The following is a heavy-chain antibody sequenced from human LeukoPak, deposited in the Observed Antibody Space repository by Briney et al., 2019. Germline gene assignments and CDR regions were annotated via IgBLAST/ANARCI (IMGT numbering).Heavy chain of an antibody. CDR2: VSGNGGTT. CDR1: GFTFSRYP. D-gene: IGHD3-9*01. V-gene: IGHV3-64D*06. CDR3: ARVRYSDWFIRPVDY. J-gene: IGHJ4*02. Sequence: SGGSLRLSCSASGFTFSRYPMHWVRQAPGKGLEYVSAVSGNGGTTYYADSVKGRFTISRDNSKNTLYLQMSSLRPEDTAVYYCARVRYSDWFIRPVDYWGQGTLVTVSS.